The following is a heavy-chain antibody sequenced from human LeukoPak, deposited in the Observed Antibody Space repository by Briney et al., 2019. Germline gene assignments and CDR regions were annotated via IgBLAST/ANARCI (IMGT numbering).Heavy chain of an antibody. CDR2: IREDGSEK. CDR3: ARRALYYYYMDV. V-gene: IGHV3-7*01. Sequence: GGSLRLSCVTSAFTFSDYWMSWVRQTPGKGLEWVANIREDGSEKYYVDSVKGRFTISRDNAKNSLYLQMNSLRAEDTAVYYCARRALYYYYMDVWGKGTTVTVSS. CDR1: AFTFSDYW. J-gene: IGHJ6*03.